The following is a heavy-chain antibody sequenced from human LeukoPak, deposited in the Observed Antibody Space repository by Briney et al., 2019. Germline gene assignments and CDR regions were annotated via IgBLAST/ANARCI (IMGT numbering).Heavy chain of an antibody. V-gene: IGHV1-46*01. D-gene: IGHD3-22*01. Sequence: GASVKVSCKASGYTFTSYYMHWVRQAPGQGLEWMGIINPSGGSTSYAQKFQGRVTMTRDMSTSTVYMELSSLRSDDTAVYYCARVRSYYDSSGYYGYWGQGTLVTVSS. CDR3: ARVRSYYDSSGYYGY. J-gene: IGHJ4*02. CDR1: GYTFTSYY. CDR2: INPSGGST.